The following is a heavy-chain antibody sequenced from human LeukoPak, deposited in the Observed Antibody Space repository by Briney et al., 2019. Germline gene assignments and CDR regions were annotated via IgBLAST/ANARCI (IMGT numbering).Heavy chain of an antibody. J-gene: IGHJ6*03. CDR1: GYSFTSYW. V-gene: IGHV5-10-1*01. Sequence: GESLKISCKGSGYSFTSYWISWVRQMPGKGLEWMGRIDPSDSYTNYSPSFQGHVTISADKSISTAYLQWSSLKASDTAMYYCARVPNYYDSSGYYNMDVWGQGTTVTVSS. D-gene: IGHD3-22*01. CDR3: ARVPNYYDSSGYYNMDV. CDR2: IDPSDSYT.